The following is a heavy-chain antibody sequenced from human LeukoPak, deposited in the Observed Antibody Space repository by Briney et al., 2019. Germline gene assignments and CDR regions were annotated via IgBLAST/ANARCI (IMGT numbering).Heavy chain of an antibody. CDR3: TTDRGYSSGWRYYYYYGMDV. D-gene: IGHD6-19*01. J-gene: IGHJ6*02. V-gene: IGHV3-23*01. Sequence: GGSLRLSCAASGFTFSSYAMSWVRQAPGKGLEWVSAISGSGGSTYYADSVKGRFTISRDNSKNTLYLQMNSLKTEDTAVYYCTTDRGYSSGWRYYYYYGMDVWGQGTTVTVSS. CDR2: ISGSGGST. CDR1: GFTFSSYA.